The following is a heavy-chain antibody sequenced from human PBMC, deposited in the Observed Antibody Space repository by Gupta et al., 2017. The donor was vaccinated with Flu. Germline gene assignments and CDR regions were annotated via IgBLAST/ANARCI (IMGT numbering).Heavy chain of an antibody. CDR3: ARCAGGNPFGY. Sequence: QLQLQESGPGLVKPPETLSLTCTVSGGSISSSSYYWGWIRQPPGKGLEWIGSMYYSGSTDDNPSLKSGVTIAVDTSKTQFSLKMGLVTAADTAVYYGARCAGGNPFGYGGQGTMVTVFS. V-gene: IGHV4-39*01. J-gene: IGHJ4*02. D-gene: IGHD1-26*01. CDR1: GGSISSSSYY. CDR2: MYYSGST.